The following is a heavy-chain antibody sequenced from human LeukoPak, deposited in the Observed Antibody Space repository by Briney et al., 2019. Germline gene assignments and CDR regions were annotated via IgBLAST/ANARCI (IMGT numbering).Heavy chain of an antibody. J-gene: IGHJ4*02. CDR3: ASQRGIMTTVTYSGYEIFDY. D-gene: IGHD5-12*01. V-gene: IGHV3-30-3*01. CDR1: GFTFSSYA. Sequence: PGGSLRLSCAASGFTFSSYAMHWVRQAPGKGLEWVAVISYDGGNKYYADSVKGRFTISRDNSKNTLYLQMNSLRAEDTAVYYCASQRGIMTTVTYSGYEIFDYWGQGTLVTVSS. CDR2: ISYDGGNK.